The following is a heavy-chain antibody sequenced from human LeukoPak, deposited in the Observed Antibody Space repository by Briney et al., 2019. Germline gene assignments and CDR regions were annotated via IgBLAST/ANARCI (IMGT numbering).Heavy chain of an antibody. CDR3: ARLSIGDSSGYYLPFDY. Sequence: GESLKISCKGSGYSFTNYWIGWVHPMPGKGLEWMRSIYPGDSDTRYSPSFQGQVTISADKSISTAYLQWSSLKASDTAMYYCARLSIGDSSGYYLPFDYWGQGTLVAVSS. CDR1: GYSFTNYW. V-gene: IGHV5-51*07. J-gene: IGHJ4*02. CDR2: IYPGDSDT. D-gene: IGHD3-22*01.